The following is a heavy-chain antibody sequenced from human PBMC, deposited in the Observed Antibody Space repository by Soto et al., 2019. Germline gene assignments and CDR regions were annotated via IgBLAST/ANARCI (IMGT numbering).Heavy chain of an antibody. V-gene: IGHV4-59*08. D-gene: IGHD2-15*01. CDR3: ARLNRISWGAFDI. Sequence: PSETLALTCTVSGGSISSYYWSWIRQPPGKGLEWIGYIYYSGSTNYNPSLKSRVTISVDTSKNQFSLKLSSVTAADTAVYYCARLNRISWGAFDIWGQGTMVTVSS. J-gene: IGHJ3*02. CDR2: IYYSGST. CDR1: GGSISSYY.